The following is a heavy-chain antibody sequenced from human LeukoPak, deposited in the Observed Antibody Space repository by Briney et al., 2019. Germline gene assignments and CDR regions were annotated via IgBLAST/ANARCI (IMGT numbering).Heavy chain of an antibody. CDR3: ARGSSWFYFDY. CDR1: GDSISSGGYY. Sequence: PSQTLSLTCAVSGDSISSGGYYWTWIRQRPGKGLEWIVYVYYSVSTYYNPSLKSRVIILVDKSKEHFSPNLCSGTAADSAVYYCARGSSWFYFDYWGQGTLVTVSS. D-gene: IGHD6-13*01. J-gene: IGHJ4*02. V-gene: IGHV4-31*11. CDR2: VYYSVST.